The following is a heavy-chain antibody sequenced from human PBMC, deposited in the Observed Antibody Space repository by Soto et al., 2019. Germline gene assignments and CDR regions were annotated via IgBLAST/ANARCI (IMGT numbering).Heavy chain of an antibody. CDR1: GGSISTNW. J-gene: IGHJ4*02. D-gene: IGHD6-19*01. Sequence: QVQLQESGPGLMKPSGTLSLTCAVSGGSISTNWWSWVRQPPGKGLEWLGEIYHSGRTNYNPSLENQVTMSVDKSQNHLSLFLNSVTAADTVVYYCARHIAVSGTRGFDFWGQGTLVTVSS. V-gene: IGHV4-4*02. CDR3: ARHIAVSGTRGFDF. CDR2: IYHSGRT.